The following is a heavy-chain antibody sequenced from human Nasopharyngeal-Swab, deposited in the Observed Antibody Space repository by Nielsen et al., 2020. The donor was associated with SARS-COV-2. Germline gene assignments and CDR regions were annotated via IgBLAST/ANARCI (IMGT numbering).Heavy chain of an antibody. J-gene: IGHJ4*02. D-gene: IGHD6-19*01. CDR1: GYSIRSSDW. CDR3: ASYSSGWKN. CDR2: IYYSGTS. Sequence: SETLSLTCAVSGYSIRSSDWWGWIRQPPGKGLEWIGYIYYSGTSDYNPSLKSRVTMSVDTSKNQFSLKLSSVTAVDTAVYYCASYSSGWKNWGQGTLVTVSS. V-gene: IGHV4-28*01.